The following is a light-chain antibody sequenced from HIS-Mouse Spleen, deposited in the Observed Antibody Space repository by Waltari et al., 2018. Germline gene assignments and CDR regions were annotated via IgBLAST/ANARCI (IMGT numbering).Light chain of an antibody. Sequence: SYELTQPPSVSVSPGQTARITCSGESLPKKYVYWYHTKSGQAPLLVIYEDSKRPSGIPERFSGSSSGTMATLTISGAQVEDEADYYCYSTDSSGNHRVFGGGTKLTVL. CDR1: SLPKKY. CDR3: YSTDSSGNHRV. J-gene: IGLJ2*01. V-gene: IGLV3-10*01. CDR2: EDS.